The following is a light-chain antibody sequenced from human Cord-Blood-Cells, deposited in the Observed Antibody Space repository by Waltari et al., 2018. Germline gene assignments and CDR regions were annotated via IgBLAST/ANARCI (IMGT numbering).Light chain of an antibody. CDR3: SSYTSSSTYV. CDR1: SSDVGAYKS. CDR2: DFS. Sequence: QSALTQPASMSGPPGQLVTISCTGISSDVGAYKSVFWYQYHPGKAPKLMIYDFSNRPSGVSNRFSGSKSGNTASLTISGLQAEDEADYYCSSYTSSSTYVFGTGTKVTVL. V-gene: IGLV2-14*03. J-gene: IGLJ1*01.